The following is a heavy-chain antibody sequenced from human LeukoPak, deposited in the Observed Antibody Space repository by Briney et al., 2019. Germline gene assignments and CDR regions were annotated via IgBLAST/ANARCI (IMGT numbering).Heavy chain of an antibody. CDR3: ARRWGDHAFDI. CDR2: IYYSGST. D-gene: IGHD7-27*01. V-gene: IGHV4-59*08. J-gene: IGHJ3*02. CDR1: GGSISSYY. Sequence: SETLSLTCTVSGGSISSYYWSWIRQPPGKGLEWIGYIYYSGSTNYNPSLKSRVTISLDTSKNQFSLKLSSVTAADTAVYYCARRWGDHAFDIWGQGTMVTVSS.